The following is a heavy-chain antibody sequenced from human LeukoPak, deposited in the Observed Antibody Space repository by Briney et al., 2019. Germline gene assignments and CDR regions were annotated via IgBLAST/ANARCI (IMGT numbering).Heavy chain of an antibody. CDR3: AKARFNPRYYDFWSGPDAFDI. Sequence: GGSLRLSCAASGFTFSSYAMSWVRQAPGKGLEWVSAISGSGGSTYYADSVKGRFTISRDNSKNTLYLQMNSLRAEDTAVYYCAKARFNPRYYDFWSGPDAFDIWGQGTMVTVSS. V-gene: IGHV3-23*01. D-gene: IGHD3-3*01. CDR2: ISGSGGST. CDR1: GFTFSSYA. J-gene: IGHJ3*02.